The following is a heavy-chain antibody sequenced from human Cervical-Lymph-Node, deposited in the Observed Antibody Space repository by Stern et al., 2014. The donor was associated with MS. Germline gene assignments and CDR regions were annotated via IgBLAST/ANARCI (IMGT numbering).Heavy chain of an antibody. V-gene: IGHV2-70*01. CDR3: ARFYSSSSFADAFDI. D-gene: IGHD6-6*01. J-gene: IGHJ3*02. CDR2: IDWYDDK. Sequence: QITLKESGPALVKPTQTLTLTCTFSGFSLTTSGMCVSWIRQPPGKALEWLAFIDWYDDKSYNTSLKTRLTISKDTSKNQVVLTMTNMDPGDTATYYCARFYSSSSFADAFDIWGQGTMVTVSS. CDR1: GFSLTTSGMC.